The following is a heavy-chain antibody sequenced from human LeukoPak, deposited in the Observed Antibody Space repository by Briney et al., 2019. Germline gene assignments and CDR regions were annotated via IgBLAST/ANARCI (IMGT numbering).Heavy chain of an antibody. CDR1: GGSFSVYH. J-gene: IGHJ2*01. CDR2: ISHTGNT. CDR3: ARESYWRYFDL. Sequence: SETLSLTCAVSGGSFSVYHWSWIRQSPEKGLEWLGDISHTGNTNYNPSLKSRLTMSVDTSKTQFSLNLSSVTAADTAVYYCARESYWRYFDLWGRGTLVTVSS. D-gene: IGHD1-26*01. V-gene: IGHV4-34*01.